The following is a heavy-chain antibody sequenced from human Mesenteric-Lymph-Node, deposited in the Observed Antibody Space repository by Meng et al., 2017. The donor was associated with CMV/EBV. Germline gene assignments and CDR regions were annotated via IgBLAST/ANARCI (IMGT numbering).Heavy chain of an antibody. V-gene: IGHV4-34*01. CDR2: INHSGST. D-gene: IGHD4-23*01. CDR3: ARHQRWLKSEGGFNY. CDR1: GGSFSGYY. J-gene: IGHJ4*02. Sequence: QWQLQKGGAGLLKPSETLSLTCAVYGGSFSGYYWSWIRQPPGKGLEWIGEINHSGSTNYNPSLKSRVTISVDTSKNQFSLKLSSVTAADTAVYYCARHQRWLKSEGGFNYWGQGTLVTVSS.